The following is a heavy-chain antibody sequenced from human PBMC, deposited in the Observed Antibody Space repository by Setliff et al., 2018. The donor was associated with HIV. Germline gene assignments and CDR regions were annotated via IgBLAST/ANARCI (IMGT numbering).Heavy chain of an antibody. CDR2: IYYSGIT. Sequence: PSETLSLTCTVSGGSVGSGSYCWSWIRQSPGKGLEWIGYIYYSGITTYNPSLKSRATIFVDSSTKRFSLKLTAVTAADTAVYYCASAWTDFGDKNDVFDIWGQGTMVTVSS. CDR1: GGSVGSGSYC. D-gene: IGHD4-17*01. V-gene: IGHV4-39*01. J-gene: IGHJ3*02. CDR3: ASAWTDFGDKNDVFDI.